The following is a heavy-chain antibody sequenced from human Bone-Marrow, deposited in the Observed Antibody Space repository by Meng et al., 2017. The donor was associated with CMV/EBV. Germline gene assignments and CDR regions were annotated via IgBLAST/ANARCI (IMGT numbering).Heavy chain of an antibody. J-gene: IGHJ4*02. V-gene: IGHV3-15*01. Sequence: TCSNAGMSWVRQAPGKGLEWVGRIKSKTDGGTTDYAATVKGRFTISRDDSKNTLYLQMNSLKTEDTAVYYCTTGVTYCGGDCSFPFDYWGQGTLVTVSS. CDR1: TCSNAG. CDR2: IKSKTDGGTT. CDR3: TTGVTYCGGDCSFPFDY. D-gene: IGHD2-21*01.